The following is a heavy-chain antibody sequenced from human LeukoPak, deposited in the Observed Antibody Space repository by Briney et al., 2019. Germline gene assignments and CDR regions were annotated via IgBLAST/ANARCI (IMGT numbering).Heavy chain of an antibody. J-gene: IGHJ4*02. CDR2: IYYSGST. V-gene: IGHV4-39*01. D-gene: IGHD3-22*01. CDR3: ARSSPAEGADDDYYDSSGYPNRAYYFDY. CDR1: GGSISSSSYY. Sequence: SETLSLTCTVSGGSISSSSYYWGWIRQPPGKGLEWIGSIYYSGSTYYNPSLKSRVTISVDTSKNQFSLKLSSVTAADTAVYYCARSSPAEGADDDYYDSSGYPNRAYYFDYWGQGTLVTVSS.